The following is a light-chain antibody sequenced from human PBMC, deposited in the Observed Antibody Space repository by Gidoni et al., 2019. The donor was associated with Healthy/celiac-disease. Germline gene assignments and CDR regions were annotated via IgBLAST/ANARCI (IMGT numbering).Light chain of an antibody. CDR2: EAA. J-gene: IGKJ3*01. V-gene: IGKV3-11*01. CDR1: QSVSSY. Sequence: EIVLTQSPATLSLSPGERATLSCRASQSVSSYLAWYQQKPGQAPRLLIYEAANRATGIPARFSGSGSGTDFTLTISSLEPEDFAVYYCQQRSNWFTFGPGTKVDIK. CDR3: QQRSNWFT.